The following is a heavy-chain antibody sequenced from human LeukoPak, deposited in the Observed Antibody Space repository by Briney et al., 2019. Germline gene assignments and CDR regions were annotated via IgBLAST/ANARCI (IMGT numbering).Heavy chain of an antibody. CDR3: ASMIVGVVIPYYFDY. D-gene: IGHD3/OR15-3a*01. V-gene: IGHV1-69*05. J-gene: IGHJ4*02. CDR2: IIPIFGTA. Sequence: SVKVSCKASGGTFSSYAISWVRQAPGQGLEWMGGIIPIFGTANYAQKFQGRVTITTDESTSTAYMELSSLRSEDTAVYYCASMIVGVVIPYYFDYWGQGTLVTVSS. CDR1: GGTFSSYA.